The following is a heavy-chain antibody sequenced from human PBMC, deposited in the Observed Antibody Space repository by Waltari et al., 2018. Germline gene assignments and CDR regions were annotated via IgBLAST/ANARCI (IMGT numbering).Heavy chain of an antibody. Sequence: EVQLVESGGGLVQPGGSLRLSCAASGFSFSSYLMTWVRQAPGKGLEWVAYIEQDGSEKYYVDSVKGRFTISRDNAKNSLYLQMNSLRAEDTAIYYCARTAGILDRWGHGTLVTVSS. CDR2: IEQDGSEK. CDR1: GFSFSSYL. J-gene: IGHJ5*02. D-gene: IGHD6-13*01. V-gene: IGHV3-7*01. CDR3: ARTAGILDR.